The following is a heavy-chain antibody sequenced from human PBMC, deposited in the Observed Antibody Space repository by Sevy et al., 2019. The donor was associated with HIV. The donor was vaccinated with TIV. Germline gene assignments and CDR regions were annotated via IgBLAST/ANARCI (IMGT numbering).Heavy chain of an antibody. V-gene: IGHV3-30-3*01. D-gene: IGHD6-13*01. CDR1: GFTFSSYA. Sequence: GGSLRLSCAASGFTFSSYAMHWVRQAPGKGLEWVAVISYDGSNKYYADSVKGRFTISRDNSKNTLYLQMNSLRAEDMAVYYCAREGQQLVSRYFDLWGRGTLVTVSS. CDR2: ISYDGSNK. CDR3: AREGQQLVSRYFDL. J-gene: IGHJ2*01.